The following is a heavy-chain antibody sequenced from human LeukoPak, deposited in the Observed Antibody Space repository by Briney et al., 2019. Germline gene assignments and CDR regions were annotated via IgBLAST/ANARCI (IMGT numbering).Heavy chain of an antibody. Sequence: ASVKVSCKVSGYTLTELSMHWVRQAPGKGLEWMGGFDPEDGETIYAQKFQGRVTMTEDTSTDTAYMELSSLRSEDTAVYYCARPSPGSWSGYFAFDYWGQGTLVTVSS. V-gene: IGHV1-24*01. D-gene: IGHD3-3*01. CDR2: FDPEDGET. J-gene: IGHJ4*02. CDR3: ARPSPGSWSGYFAFDY. CDR1: GYTLTELS.